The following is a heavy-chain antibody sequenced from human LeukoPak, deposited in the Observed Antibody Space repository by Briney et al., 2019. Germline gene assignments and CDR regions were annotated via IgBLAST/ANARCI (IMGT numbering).Heavy chain of an antibody. Sequence: PGESLKISCKASGYYFTSYWIAWVRQMPGKGLEWMGIIYAGDSDTTYSPSFQGQVTMSVDKSLSTAFLQWRSLKASDSAMYYCARRGSGSTGDYDYWGQGTLVTVSS. CDR2: IYAGDSDT. J-gene: IGHJ4*02. D-gene: IGHD3-10*01. V-gene: IGHV5-51*01. CDR3: ARRGSGSTGDYDY. CDR1: GYYFTSYW.